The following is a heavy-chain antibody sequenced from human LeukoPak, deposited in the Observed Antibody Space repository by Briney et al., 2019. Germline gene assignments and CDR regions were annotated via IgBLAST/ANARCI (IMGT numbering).Heavy chain of an antibody. J-gene: IGHJ5*02. D-gene: IGHD3-10*01. CDR3: ARDSISMVRGVSENWFEP. Sequence: SQTLSLTCAISGDSVSSNSAAWNWIRQSPSRGLEWLGSTYYRSKWYNDYAVSVKSRITINPDTSMNQFSLHLKSVTPEDTAVYYCARDSISMVRGVSENWFEPWGQGTLVTVSS. CDR2: TYYRSKWYN. V-gene: IGHV6-1*01. CDR1: GDSVSSNSAA.